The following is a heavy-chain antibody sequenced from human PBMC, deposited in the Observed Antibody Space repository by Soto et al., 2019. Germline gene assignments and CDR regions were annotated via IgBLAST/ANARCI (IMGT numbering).Heavy chain of an antibody. V-gene: IGHV3-30*03. D-gene: IGHD3-3*01. CDR2: ISYDGSNK. J-gene: IGHJ4*02. CDR1: GFTFSSYG. CDR3: ARDPPYYDFWSGMVDY. Sequence: QVQLVESGGGVVQPGRSLRLSCAASGFTFSSYGMHWVRQAPGKGLEWVAVISYDGSNKYYADSVKGRFTISRDNSKNTLYLQMTSLRAEDTAVYYCARDPPYYDFWSGMVDYWGQGTLVTVSS.